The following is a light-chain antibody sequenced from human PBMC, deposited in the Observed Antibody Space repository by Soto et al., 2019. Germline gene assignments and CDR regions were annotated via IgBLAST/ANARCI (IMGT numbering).Light chain of an antibody. CDR1: QSISHW. V-gene: IGKV1-5*01. Sequence: DIQMTQAPSTLSASIGDRVIITCRASQSISHWLAWYQQKPGKAPKLLISDASILESGVPSRFSGSGSGTEFTLTISSLQPDDFATYYCQQYNSYPLTFGGGTKVEIK. CDR2: DAS. J-gene: IGKJ4*01. CDR3: QQYNSYPLT.